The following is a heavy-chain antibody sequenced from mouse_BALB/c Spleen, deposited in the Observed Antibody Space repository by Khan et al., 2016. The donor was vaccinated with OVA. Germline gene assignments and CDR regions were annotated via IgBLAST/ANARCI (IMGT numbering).Heavy chain of an antibody. CDR3: TRLVDY. J-gene: IGHJ4*01. V-gene: IGHV5-6-5*01. CDR2: INSGGST. CDR1: GFTFSSYA. Sequence: EVELVESGGGLVKPGGSLKLSCAASGFTFSSYAVSWIRQTPEKRLEWVASINSGGSTYYPDSVKGRFTISRDDARNILYLQMSSLRSGDTAMYYCTRLVDYWGQGTSVTVSS.